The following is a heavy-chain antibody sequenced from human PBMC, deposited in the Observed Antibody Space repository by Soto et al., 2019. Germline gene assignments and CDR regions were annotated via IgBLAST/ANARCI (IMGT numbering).Heavy chain of an antibody. CDR3: ARYDILTGYHDYFDY. CDR2: INYSGST. CDR1: GGSISSSSCH. D-gene: IGHD3-9*01. J-gene: IGHJ4*02. Sequence: SETLSLTCTVSGGSISSSSCHWGWIRQPPGKGLEWIANINYSGSTNYNPSLKSRVNISIDTSKNQFTLKLRSVTAADTAVYYCARYDILTGYHDYFDYWGQGTLVTVSS. V-gene: IGHV4-39*06.